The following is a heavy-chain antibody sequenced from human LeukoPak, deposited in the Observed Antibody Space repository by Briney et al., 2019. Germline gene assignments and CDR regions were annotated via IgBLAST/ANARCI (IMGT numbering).Heavy chain of an antibody. CDR2: ISSSSSYI. CDR1: GFTLSSYS. Sequence: GGSLRLSCAASGFTLSSYSMNWVRQAPGKGLEWVSSISSSSSYIYYADSVKGRFTISRDNAKNSLYLQMNSLRAEDTAVYYCARDSPVSHYYGSGSYLTPFDYWGQGTLVTVSS. CDR3: ARDSPVSHYYGSGSYLTPFDY. V-gene: IGHV3-21*04. D-gene: IGHD3-10*01. J-gene: IGHJ4*02.